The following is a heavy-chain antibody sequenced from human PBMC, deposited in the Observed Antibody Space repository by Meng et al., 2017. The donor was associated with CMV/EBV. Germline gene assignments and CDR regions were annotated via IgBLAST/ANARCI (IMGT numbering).Heavy chain of an antibody. CDR3: AGSQYEYFQH. CDR2: ISYDASNK. CDR1: GFTFSSYA. Sequence: GESLKISCAASGFTFSSYAMHWVRQAPGKGLEWVAVISYDASNKYYADSVKGRFTISRDNSKNTLYLQMNSLRAEDTAVYYCAGSQYEYFQHWGQGTLVTVSS. V-gene: IGHV3-30*04. J-gene: IGHJ1*01.